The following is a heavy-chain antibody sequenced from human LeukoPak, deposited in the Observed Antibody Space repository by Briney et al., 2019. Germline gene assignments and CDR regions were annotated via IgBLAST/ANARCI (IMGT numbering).Heavy chain of an antibody. J-gene: IGHJ4*02. D-gene: IGHD6-13*01. V-gene: IGHV1-2*02. Sequence: GASVKVSCKASGYTFTGYYMHWVRQAPGQGLEWMGWINPNSGGTNYAQKFQGRVTMTRDTPISTAYMELSSLRSEDTAVYYCARDSWRQQPHPYFDYWGQGTLVTVSS. CDR3: ARDSWRQQPHPYFDY. CDR1: GYTFTGYY. CDR2: INPNSGGT.